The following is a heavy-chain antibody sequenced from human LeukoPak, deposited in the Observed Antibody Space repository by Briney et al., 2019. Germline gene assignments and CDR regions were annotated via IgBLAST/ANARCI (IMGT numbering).Heavy chain of an antibody. Sequence: PSETLSLTCTVSGVSISSSNSYWGWIRQPPGKGLEWIGSIYYSGSTYYNPSLKSRVTISVDTSKNQFSLKLSSVTAADTAVYYCAGASIAVAGSYDLWGRGTLVTVSS. D-gene: IGHD6-19*01. V-gene: IGHV4-39*01. CDR1: GVSISSSNSY. J-gene: IGHJ2*01. CDR2: IYYSGST. CDR3: AGASIAVAGSYDL.